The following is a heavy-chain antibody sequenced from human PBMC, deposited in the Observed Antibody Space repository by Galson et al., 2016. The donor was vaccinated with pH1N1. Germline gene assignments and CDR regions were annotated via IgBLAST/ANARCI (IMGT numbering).Heavy chain of an antibody. D-gene: IGHD6-13*01. CDR2: INWKGSST. CDR3: VRAFHSNSWYYFVY. Sequence: SLRLSCAASGFIFDDYGMSWVRQVPGKGLEWVSGINWKGSSTEYADSVKGRFTISRDNAKSSVFLQINSLSAEDTALYYCVRAFHSNSWYYFVYWGQGTLVAVSS. J-gene: IGHJ4*02. CDR1: GFIFDDYG. V-gene: IGHV3-20*04.